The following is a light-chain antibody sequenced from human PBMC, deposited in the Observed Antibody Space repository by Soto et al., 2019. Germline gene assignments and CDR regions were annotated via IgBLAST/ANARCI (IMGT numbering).Light chain of an antibody. J-gene: IGKJ5*01. CDR3: QQSYGTPIT. CDR2: VAS. V-gene: IGKV1-39*01. CDR1: QSISRY. Sequence: DIQLTQSPSSLSASVGDRVTITCRASQSISRYVNWYQQKPGKAPNLLIYVASSLQSEVPSRFSGSGSGTDFTLTITSLRPEDFATYYCQQSYGTPITFGQGTRLEIK.